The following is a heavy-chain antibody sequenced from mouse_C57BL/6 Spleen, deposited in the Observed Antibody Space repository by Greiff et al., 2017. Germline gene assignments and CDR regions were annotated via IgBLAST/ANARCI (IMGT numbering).Heavy chain of an antibody. CDR1: GYAFSSSW. D-gene: IGHD2-5*01. V-gene: IGHV1-82*01. Sequence: VKLQESGPELVKPGASVKISCKASGYAFSSSWMNWVKQRPGKGLEWIGRIYPGDGDTNYNGKFKGKATLTADKSSSTAYMQLSSLTSEDSAVYFCARSIVATPCVWGTGTTVTVSS. J-gene: IGHJ1*03. CDR2: IYPGDGDT. CDR3: ARSIVATPCV.